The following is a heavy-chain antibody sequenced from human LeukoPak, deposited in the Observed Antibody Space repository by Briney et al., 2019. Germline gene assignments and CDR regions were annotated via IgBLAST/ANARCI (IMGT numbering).Heavy chain of an antibody. V-gene: IGHV3-21*04. J-gene: IGHJ6*02. D-gene: IGHD3-10*01. CDR3: ARDPLLWFGEDYYGMDV. CDR1: GGSISSSS. Sequence: ETLSLTCTVSGGSISSSSYYWGWIRQPPGKGLEWVSSISSSSSYIYYADSVKGRFTISRDNAKNSLYLQMNSLRAEDTAVYYCARDPLLWFGEDYYGMDVWGQGTTVTVSS. CDR2: ISSSSSYI.